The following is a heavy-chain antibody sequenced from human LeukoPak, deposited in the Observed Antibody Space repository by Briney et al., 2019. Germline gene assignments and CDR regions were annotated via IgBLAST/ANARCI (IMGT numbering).Heavy chain of an antibody. CDR2: ISGSGGST. Sequence: PGGSLRLSCAASGFTFRSYAMSWVRQAPGKGLEWVSAISGSGGSTYYADSVKGRFTISRDNSKNTLYLQMNSLRAEDTAVYYCAKDLGMVRGVPDAFDIWGQGTMVTVSS. CDR3: AKDLGMVRGVPDAFDI. D-gene: IGHD3-10*01. CDR1: GFTFRSYA. V-gene: IGHV3-23*01. J-gene: IGHJ3*02.